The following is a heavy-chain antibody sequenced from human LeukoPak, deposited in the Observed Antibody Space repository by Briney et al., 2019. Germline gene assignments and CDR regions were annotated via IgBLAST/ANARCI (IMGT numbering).Heavy chain of an antibody. CDR2: IESDGST. J-gene: IGHJ5*02. D-gene: IGHD3-10*01. V-gene: IGHV3-74*01. Sequence: PGGSLRLSCAASGFTFSSYWMHWVRQTPGKGLMWVSRIESDGSTIYVDSVKDRFTISRDNGKNTVYLQMNSLRVDDTAMYYCARAVTYFYGSVTYDWFDPWGQGTLVTVSS. CDR3: ARAVTYFYGSVTYDWFDP. CDR1: GFTFSSYW.